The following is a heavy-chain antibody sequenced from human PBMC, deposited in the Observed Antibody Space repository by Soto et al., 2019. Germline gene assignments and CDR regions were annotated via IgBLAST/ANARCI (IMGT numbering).Heavy chain of an antibody. CDR3: ARMVRGSNIDYYYYMDV. CDR2: ISAHNGDT. CDR1: GYTFTSHG. V-gene: IGHV1-18*01. D-gene: IGHD3-10*01. Sequence: QVHLVQSGGEVKKPGASVKVSCKASGYTFTSHGISWVRQAPGHGLEWMGWISAHNGDTNYAQKLQDRVTVTTDTPTNTAYMELRGLRSEDTAVYYCARMVRGSNIDYYYYMDVWGKGTTVTVSS. J-gene: IGHJ6*03.